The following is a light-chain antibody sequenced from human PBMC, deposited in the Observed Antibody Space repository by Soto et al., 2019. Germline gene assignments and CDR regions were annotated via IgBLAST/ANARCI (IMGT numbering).Light chain of an antibody. J-gene: IGKJ2*01. CDR1: QSISSW. CDR3: QQYNSYRTT. Sequence: DIQMTQSPSTLSASVGDRVTITCRASQSISSWLAWYQQKPGKAPKLLIYDASSLESGVPSRFSGSGSGTEFTLNISSLQPDDFATYYCQQYNSYRTTFCQGTKLEIK. CDR2: DAS. V-gene: IGKV1-5*01.